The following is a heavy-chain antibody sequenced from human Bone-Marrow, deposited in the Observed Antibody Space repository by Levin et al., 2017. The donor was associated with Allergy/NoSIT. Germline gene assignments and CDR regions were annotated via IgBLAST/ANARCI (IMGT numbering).Heavy chain of an antibody. V-gene: IGHV4-30-2*01. J-gene: IGHJ4*02. Sequence: PSETLSLTCVVSGGSISSSYYSWSWIRQPPGKDLEWIGNIYDRGTTSFSPSLQSRVTISVDKSRNQFSLNVTSLTAADTAVYYCARLRGFGSYFDLWGQGTLVTVSS. D-gene: IGHD6-25*01. CDR1: GGSISSSYYS. CDR3: ARLRGFGSYFDL. CDR2: IYDRGTT.